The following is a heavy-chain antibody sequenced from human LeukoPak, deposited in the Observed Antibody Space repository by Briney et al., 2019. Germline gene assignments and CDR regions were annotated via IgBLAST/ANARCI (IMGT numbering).Heavy chain of an antibody. Sequence: SETLSLTCTVSGGSISSYYWSWIRQPPGKGLEWIGYIYYSGSTNYNPSLKSRVTISVDTSKNQFSLKLSSVAAADTAVYYCARVSITMIVVDYWGQGTLVTVSS. CDR3: ARVSITMIVVDY. J-gene: IGHJ4*02. CDR2: IYYSGST. D-gene: IGHD3-22*01. V-gene: IGHV4-59*01. CDR1: GGSISSYY.